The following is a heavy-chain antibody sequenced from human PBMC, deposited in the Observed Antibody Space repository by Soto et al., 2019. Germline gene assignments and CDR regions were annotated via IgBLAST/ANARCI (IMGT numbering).Heavy chain of an antibody. CDR3: ARRSYGDYYYYGMDV. D-gene: IGHD4-17*01. CDR2: IWYDGSNK. J-gene: IGHJ6*02. Sequence: GGSLRLSCAASGFTFSSYGMHWVRQAPGKGLEWVAVIWYDGSNKYYADSVKGRFTISRDNSKNTLYLQMNSLRAEDTAVYYCARRSYGDYYYYGMDVWGQGTTVTVSS. V-gene: IGHV3-33*01. CDR1: GFTFSSYG.